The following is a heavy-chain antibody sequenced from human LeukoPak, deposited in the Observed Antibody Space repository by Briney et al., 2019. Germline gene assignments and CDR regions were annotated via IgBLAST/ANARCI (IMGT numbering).Heavy chain of an antibody. J-gene: IGHJ6*03. CDR2: IPTARGCT. CDR1: GFTFSNYS. Sequence: GGSLRLSCGASGFTFSNYSMNWGRQDPGKGLAPVPSIPTARGCTEYADSVKGPFTSSRDNAQNPLFLQMNSLRADDTAVYFCATSGGFVLPNAITGNWYMDVWGRGTSVTVSS. D-gene: IGHD2-2*01. CDR3: ATSGGFVLPNAITGNWYMDV. V-gene: IGHV3-21*01.